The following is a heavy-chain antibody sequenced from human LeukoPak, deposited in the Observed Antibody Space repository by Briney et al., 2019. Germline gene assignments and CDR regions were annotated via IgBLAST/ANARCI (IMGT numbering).Heavy chain of an antibody. D-gene: IGHD6-19*01. CDR2: MNPNSGNT. V-gene: IGHV1-8*03. CDR3: ARGRSSGWYFDSVYDAFDI. Sequence: ASVKVSCKASGYTFTSYDINWVRQATGQGLEWMGWMNPNSGNTGYAQKFQGRVTITRNTSISTAYMELSSLRSEDTAVYYCARGRSSGWYFDSVYDAFDIWDQGTMVTVSS. J-gene: IGHJ3*02. CDR1: GYTFTSYD.